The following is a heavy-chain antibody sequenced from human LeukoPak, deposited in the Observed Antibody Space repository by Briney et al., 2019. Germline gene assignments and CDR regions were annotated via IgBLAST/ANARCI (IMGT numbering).Heavy chain of an antibody. D-gene: IGHD5-12*01. CDR1: GFTFSGYA. CDR3: AKDRYSGYDRYYFDY. V-gene: IGHV3-23*01. Sequence: GGSLRLSCAASGFTFSGYAMSWVRQAAGKGLEWVSAISGSGGSTYYADSVKGRFTISRDNSKNTLYLQMNSLRAEDTAVYYCAKDRYSGYDRYYFDYWGQGTLVTVSS. J-gene: IGHJ4*02. CDR2: ISGSGGST.